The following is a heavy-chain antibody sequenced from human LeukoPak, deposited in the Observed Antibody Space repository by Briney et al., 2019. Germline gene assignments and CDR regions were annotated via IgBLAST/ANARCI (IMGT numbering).Heavy chain of an antibody. CDR2: ISGGGGST. V-gene: IGHV3-23*01. Sequence: GGSLRLSCAASGFTFSSYAMSWVRQAPGKGLEWVSAISGGGGSTYYADSVKGRLTISRDNSKHTLYLQMNSLRAEDTAVYYCAKDSKGGYDSYYYGMDVWGQGTTVTVSS. CDR3: AKDSKGGYDSYYYGMDV. CDR1: GFTFSSYA. J-gene: IGHJ6*02. D-gene: IGHD5-12*01.